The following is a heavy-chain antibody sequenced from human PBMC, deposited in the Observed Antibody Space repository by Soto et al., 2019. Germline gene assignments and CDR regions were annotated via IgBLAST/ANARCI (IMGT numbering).Heavy chain of an antibody. D-gene: IGHD5-12*01. V-gene: IGHV4-59*01. CDR3: ARDKWGYSGYGASTPFDY. CDR2: IYYSGST. CDR1: GGSISSYY. J-gene: IGHJ4*02. Sequence: QVQLQESGPGLVKPSETLSLTCTVSGGSISSYYWSWIRQPPGKGLEWIGYIYYSGSTNYNPSLKSRVTISVDTFKNQFSLKLSSVTAADTAVYYCARDKWGYSGYGASTPFDYWGQGTLVTVSS.